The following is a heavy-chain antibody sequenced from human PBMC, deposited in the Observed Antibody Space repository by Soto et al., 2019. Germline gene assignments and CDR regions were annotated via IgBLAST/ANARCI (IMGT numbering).Heavy chain of an antibody. J-gene: IGHJ4*02. D-gene: IGHD2-2*01. CDR3: ARDRYCSSTSCDPRGYYFDY. CDR2: IKQDGSEK. V-gene: IGHV3-7*01. CDR1: GFTFSSYW. Sequence: EVQLVESGGGLVQPGGSLRLSCAASGFTFSSYWMSWVRQAPGKGLEWVANIKQDGSEKYYVDSVKGRFTISRDNAKNSLYLQMNSLSAEDTAVYYCARDRYCSSTSCDPRGYYFDYWGQGTLVTVSS.